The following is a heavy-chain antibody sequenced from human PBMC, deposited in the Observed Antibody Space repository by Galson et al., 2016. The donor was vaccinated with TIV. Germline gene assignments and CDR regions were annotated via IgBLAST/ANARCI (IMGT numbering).Heavy chain of an antibody. V-gene: IGHV2-70*04. Sequence: PALVKPTQTLTLTCTFSGFSLSTSGMRVSWIRQPPGKALEWLARIDWDDDKFYSTSLRTRLTISKDTYKNQVVLTMTNMDPVDTATYYCERTPADHSDSSVGGYFDYCGQGILVTVSS. D-gene: IGHD3-22*01. CDR2: IDWDDDK. CDR3: ERTPADHSDSSVGGYFDY. J-gene: IGHJ4*02. CDR1: GFSLSTSGMR.